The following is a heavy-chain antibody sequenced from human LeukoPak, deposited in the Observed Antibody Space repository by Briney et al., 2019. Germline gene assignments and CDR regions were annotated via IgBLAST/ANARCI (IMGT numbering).Heavy chain of an antibody. CDR1: GGSTTSNHW. Sequence: PSETLSLTCAVSGGSTTSNHWWSWVRQPPGKGLEWIGEMYHSGSTNYNPSLKSRVTISVDKSKNQFSLKLSSVTAADTAVYYCARSIPQWLAGGYFDYWGQGTLVTVSS. CDR2: MYHSGST. V-gene: IGHV4-4*02. CDR3: ARSIPQWLAGGYFDY. J-gene: IGHJ4*02. D-gene: IGHD6-19*01.